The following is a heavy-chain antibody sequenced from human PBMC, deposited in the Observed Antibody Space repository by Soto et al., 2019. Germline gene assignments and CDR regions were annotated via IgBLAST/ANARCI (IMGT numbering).Heavy chain of an antibody. J-gene: IGHJ6*02. Sequence: PGGSLRLSCAASGFTFSSYAMSWGRQAPGKGLEWVSAISGSGGSTYYADSVKGRFTISRDNSKNTLYLQMNSLRAEDTAVYYCARDDIPGVAVSTYGMDVWGQGTTVTVS. CDR1: GFTFSSYA. CDR3: ARDDIPGVAVSTYGMDV. D-gene: IGHD6-19*01. CDR2: ISGSGGST. V-gene: IGHV3-23*01.